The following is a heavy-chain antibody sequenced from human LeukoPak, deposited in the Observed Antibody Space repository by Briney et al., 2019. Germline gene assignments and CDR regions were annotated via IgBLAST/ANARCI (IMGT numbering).Heavy chain of an antibody. J-gene: IGHJ4*02. V-gene: IGHV4-4*07. CDR3: ARHGFRGSLVRGQFDY. CDR2: IYTSRST. Sequence: SETLSLTCSVSGGSICTCFWSWIRRPAGEGLEWIGRIYTSRSTNYNPSLKRRVTMSVDTSKNQFSLKLNSVIAAETAVYYCARHGFRGSLVRGQFDYWGQGTLVTVSS. D-gene: IGHD3-10*01. CDR1: GGSICTCF.